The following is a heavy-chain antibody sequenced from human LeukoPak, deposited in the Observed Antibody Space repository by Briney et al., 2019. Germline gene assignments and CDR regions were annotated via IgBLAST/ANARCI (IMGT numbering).Heavy chain of an antibody. V-gene: IGHV1-69*11. CDR3: ARDPHSGYDRLFDAFDI. D-gene: IGHD5-12*01. CDR1: GGTFSTYG. CDR2: IIPRLSTS. J-gene: IGHJ3*02. Sequence: SVRVSCKASGGTFSTYGISWVRQAPGQGLEWMGRIIPRLSTSNYAQKFQGRVTITTDESTSTAYMELSSLRSEDTAVYYCARDPHSGYDRLFDAFDIWGQGTMVTVYS.